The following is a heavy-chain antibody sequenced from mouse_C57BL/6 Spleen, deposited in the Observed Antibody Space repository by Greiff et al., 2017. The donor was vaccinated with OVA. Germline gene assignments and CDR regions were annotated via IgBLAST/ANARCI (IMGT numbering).Heavy chain of an antibody. CDR3: ATGLTTGVDY. V-gene: IGHV1-50*01. J-gene: IGHJ2*01. CDR1: GYTFTSYW. D-gene: IGHD1-1*01. Sequence: VQLQQPGAELVKPGASVKLSCKASGYTFTSYWMQWVKQRPGQGLEWIGEIDPSDSYTNYNQKFKGKATLTVDTSSSTAYMQLSSLTSEDSAVYYCATGLTTGVDYWGQGTTLTVSS. CDR2: IDPSDSYT.